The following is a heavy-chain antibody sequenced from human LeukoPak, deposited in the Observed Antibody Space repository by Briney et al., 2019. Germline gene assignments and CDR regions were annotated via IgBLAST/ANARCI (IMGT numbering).Heavy chain of an antibody. Sequence: GGSLRLSCAASGFTFSSYAMHWVRQAPGKGLEWVAVISYDGSNKYYADSVKGRFTISRDNSKNTLYLQMNSLRAEDTAVFYGGSIAEAADYDYGGQGTLVTVSS. CDR3: GSIAEAADYDY. V-gene: IGHV3-30*01. D-gene: IGHD6-19*01. J-gene: IGHJ4*02. CDR1: GFTFSSYA. CDR2: ISYDGSNK.